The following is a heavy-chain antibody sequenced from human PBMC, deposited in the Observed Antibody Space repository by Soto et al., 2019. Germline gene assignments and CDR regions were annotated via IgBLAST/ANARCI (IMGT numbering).Heavy chain of an antibody. Sequence: SETLSLTCTVSGGSISSYYWSWIRQPPGKGLEWIGYIYYSGSTNYNPSLKSRVTISVDTSKNQFSLKLSSVTAADTAVYYCARQVSGGSGYYPTNYYYYYMDVWGKGTTVTVSS. CDR3: ARQVSGGSGYYPTNYYYYYMDV. J-gene: IGHJ6*03. CDR1: GGSISSYY. D-gene: IGHD3-3*01. CDR2: IYYSGST. V-gene: IGHV4-59*08.